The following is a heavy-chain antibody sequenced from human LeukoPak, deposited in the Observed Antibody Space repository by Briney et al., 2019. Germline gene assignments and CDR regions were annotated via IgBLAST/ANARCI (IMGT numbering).Heavy chain of an antibody. D-gene: IGHD6-13*01. J-gene: IGHJ4*02. Sequence: GSLRLSCAASGFTFSNYWMSWVRQAPGKGLDWVANINQDGSERYYVDSVKGRFSISRDNAKNSLYLQMNSLRAEDTAVYYCARRFSSSLPYFDYWGQGTLVTVSS. CDR3: ARRFSSSLPYFDY. CDR1: GFTFSNYW. V-gene: IGHV3-7*03. CDR2: INQDGSER.